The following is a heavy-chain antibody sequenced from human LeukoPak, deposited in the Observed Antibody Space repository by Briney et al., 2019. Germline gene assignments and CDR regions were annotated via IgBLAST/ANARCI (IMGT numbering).Heavy chain of an antibody. J-gene: IGHJ5*01. V-gene: IGHV1-8*01. CDR2: MNPNRAKT. CDR3: ARVRLSGSGFDS. Sequence: ASVKVSCKTFGYTFSSCDITWVRQAPGHGLEWMGEMNPNRAKTAYHQKFLGRVTMTWNTSVNTAYMELTSLTSEDTAVYYCARVRLSGSGFDSWGQGTPVTVSS. CDR1: GYTFSSCD.